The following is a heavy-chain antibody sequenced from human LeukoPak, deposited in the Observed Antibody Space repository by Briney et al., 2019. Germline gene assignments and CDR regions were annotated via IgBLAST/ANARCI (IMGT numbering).Heavy chain of an antibody. Sequence: SETLSLTCTVSGGSISSVGYYWSWIRQHPGKGLEWIGYIYYSGSTYYNPSLKSRVTISVDTSENPFSLRLSSVTAADTAVYYCARGDYGDYDFDYWGQGILVTVSS. V-gene: IGHV4-31*03. D-gene: IGHD4-17*01. CDR3: ARGDYGDYDFDY. J-gene: IGHJ4*02. CDR1: GGSISSVGYY. CDR2: IYYSGST.